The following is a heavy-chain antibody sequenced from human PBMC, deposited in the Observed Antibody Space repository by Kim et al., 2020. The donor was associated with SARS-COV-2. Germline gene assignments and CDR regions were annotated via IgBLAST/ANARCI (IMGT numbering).Heavy chain of an antibody. J-gene: IGHJ5*02. V-gene: IGHV4-39*07. CDR1: GGSISSSSYY. CDR3: ARDRYYGSGDEGWFDP. CDR2: IYYSGST. D-gene: IGHD3-10*01. Sequence: SETLSLTCTVSGGSISSSSYYWGWIRQPPGKGLEWIGSIYYSGSTYYNPSLKSRVTISVDTSKNQFSLKLSSVTAADTAVYYCARDRYYGSGDEGWFDPWGQGTLVTVSS.